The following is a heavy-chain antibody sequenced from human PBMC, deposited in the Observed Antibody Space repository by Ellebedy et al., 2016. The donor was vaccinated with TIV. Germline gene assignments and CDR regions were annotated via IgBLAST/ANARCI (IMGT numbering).Heavy chain of an antibody. CDR1: GFTVSSNH. V-gene: IGHV3-53*01. CDR3: ARGMPGKGYHYHYGMDV. CDR2: IYSGGST. J-gene: IGHJ6*02. D-gene: IGHD2-2*01. Sequence: GESLKISCAASGFTVSSNHMSWVRQAPGKVLEWVSVIYSGGSTYYADSVKGRFTISRENSKNTLYLQMNSLRAEDTAVYYCARGMPGKGYHYHYGMDVWGQGTTVTVSS.